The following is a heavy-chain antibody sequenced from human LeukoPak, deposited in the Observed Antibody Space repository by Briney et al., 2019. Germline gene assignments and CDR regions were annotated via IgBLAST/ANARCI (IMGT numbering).Heavy chain of an antibody. CDR1: GYSVSSNSVA. V-gene: IGHV6-1*01. D-gene: IGHD2-15*01. Sequence: SQTLSLTCAISGYSVSSNSVAWNWIRQSPSRGLEWLGRTYYRNKWYKDYAVAVKSRITINPDTSKNQFSLQLNSVTPEDTAGYYSARDKATDCSGGSCYSDYIDYCGQGWLVTAPS. J-gene: IGHJ4*02. CDR2: TYYRNKWYK. CDR3: ARDKATDCSGGSCYSDYIDY.